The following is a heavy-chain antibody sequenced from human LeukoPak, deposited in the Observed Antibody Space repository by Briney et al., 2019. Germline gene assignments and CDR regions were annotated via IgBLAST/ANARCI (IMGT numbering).Heavy chain of an antibody. CDR2: ISSSSSYI. J-gene: IGHJ3*02. D-gene: IGHD2-21*02. Sequence: PGGSLRLSCAASGFTFSSYEMNWVRQAPGKGLEWVSYISSSSSYIYYADSVKGRFTISRDNAKNSLYLQMNSLRAEDTAVYYCAILVTANVEPNDAFDIWGQGTMVTVSS. CDR1: GFTFSSYE. V-gene: IGHV3-21*05. CDR3: AILVTANVEPNDAFDI.